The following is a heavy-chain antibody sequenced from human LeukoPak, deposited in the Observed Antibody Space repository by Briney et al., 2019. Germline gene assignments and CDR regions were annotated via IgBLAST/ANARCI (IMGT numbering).Heavy chain of an antibody. D-gene: IGHD3-22*01. CDR2: IYTSGRT. J-gene: IGHJ4*02. Sequence: SETLSRTGTVSGGSISSYYWSWIRQPAGKGLEWIGRIYTSGRTNYKPSLKSRVTMSVDTSKNQFSLKLSSVTAADTAMYYCARDAGVLYHYDSSGYYTDPAFDYWGQGTLVTVSS. V-gene: IGHV4-4*07. CDR1: GGSISSYY. CDR3: ARDAGVLYHYDSSGYYTDPAFDY.